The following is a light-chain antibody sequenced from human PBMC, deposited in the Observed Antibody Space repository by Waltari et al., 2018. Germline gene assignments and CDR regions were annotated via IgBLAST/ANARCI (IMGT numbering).Light chain of an antibody. CDR2: KVS. V-gene: IGKV2-30*02. Sequence: DVVMTQSPLSLPTPRGPPSSLPCRSSQSLVHSDGNTYLSWYQQKPGQPPRLLIYKVSNRDSGVPDRFSGSGAGTDFTLKISRVEAEDVGVYYCGQGTHWPFTFGPGTKLDIK. CDR1: QSLVHSDGNTY. CDR3: GQGTHWPFT. J-gene: IGKJ3*01.